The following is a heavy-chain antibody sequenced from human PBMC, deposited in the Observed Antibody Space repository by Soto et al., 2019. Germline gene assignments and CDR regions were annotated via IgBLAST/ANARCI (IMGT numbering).Heavy chain of an antibody. CDR3: ARYFSMVIVAPGY. CDR2: ISYDGRNK. CDR1: GFTFSNYA. Sequence: GSLRLSCAASGFTFSNYAMHWVRQAPGKGPEWVGAISYDGRNKYYADSVKGRFTISRDNSKNTVYLQINALRAEDTAVYYCARYFSMVIVAPGYWGQGTLVTVSS. V-gene: IGHV3-30*03. D-gene: IGHD5-12*01. J-gene: IGHJ4*02.